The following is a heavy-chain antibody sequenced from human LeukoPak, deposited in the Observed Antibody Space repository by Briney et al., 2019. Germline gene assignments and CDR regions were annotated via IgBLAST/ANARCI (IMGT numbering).Heavy chain of an antibody. CDR1: GFTFNSHA. D-gene: IGHD6-19*01. V-gene: IGHV3-23*01. J-gene: IGHJ4*02. CDR2: IVGSGGSS. CDR3: AKTTFGYSSGRSPGWPVDY. Sequence: GGSLRLSCAASGFTFNSHAMYWLRQAPGKGLEGVSGIVGSGGSSYYAESVRGRFTISRDNSKNTVYMQMNSLRDEDTAVYYCAKTTFGYSSGRSPGWPVDYWGQGTVVTVSS.